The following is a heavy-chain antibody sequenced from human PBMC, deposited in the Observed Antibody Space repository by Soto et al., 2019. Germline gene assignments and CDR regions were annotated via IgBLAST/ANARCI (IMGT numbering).Heavy chain of an antibody. CDR2: IYYSGST. CDR1: GGSISSYY. CDR3: AGGGEWLPNY. J-gene: IGHJ4*02. V-gene: IGHV4-59*01. Sequence: QVQLQESGPGLVKPSETLSLTCTVSGGSISSYYWSWIRQPPGKGLEWIGYIYYSGSTNYNPSLQSRVTISVDTSKNQVSLKLSSVTAADTAVYYGAGGGEWLPNYGGQGPLVTVSS. D-gene: IGHD5-12*01.